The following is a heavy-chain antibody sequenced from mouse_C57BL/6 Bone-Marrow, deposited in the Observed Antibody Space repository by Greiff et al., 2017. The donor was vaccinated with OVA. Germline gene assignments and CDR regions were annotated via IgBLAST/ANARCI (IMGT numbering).Heavy chain of an antibody. CDR1: GYTFTSSG. CDR3: AAGGGTWFAY. CDR2: IYPRSGNT. Sequence: QVQLKQSGAELARPGASVKLSCKASGYTFTSSGISWVKQRTGQGLEWIGEIYPRSGNTYYTEQFKGKATLTADKSSSTAYMELRSLTSEDSAVFYCAAGGGTWFAYWGQGTLVTVSA. V-gene: IGHV1-81*01. J-gene: IGHJ3*01.